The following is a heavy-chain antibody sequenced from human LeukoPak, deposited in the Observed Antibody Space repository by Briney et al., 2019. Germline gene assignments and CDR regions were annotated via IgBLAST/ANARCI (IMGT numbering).Heavy chain of an antibody. CDR3: AKGAYSYASGTYYFDY. D-gene: IGHD3-10*01. J-gene: IGHJ4*02. Sequence: GGSLRLSCVASGFTSNTYGMHWVRQAPGKGLDCVAVISHDGANEYYADSVKGRFAISRDISKNTLYPHMSSLRPDDTAVYYCAKGAYSYASGTYYFDYWGQGTLVTVSS. V-gene: IGHV3-30*18. CDR2: ISHDGANE. CDR1: GFTSNTYG.